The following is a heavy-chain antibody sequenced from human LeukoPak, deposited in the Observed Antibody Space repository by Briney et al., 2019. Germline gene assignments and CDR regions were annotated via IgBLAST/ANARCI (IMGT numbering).Heavy chain of an antibody. J-gene: IGHJ4*02. CDR1: VFTFGDYA. CDR3: TRVGYDYFDY. Sequence: GGSLRLSCTASVFTFGDYAMSWVRQAPGKGLEGVGFIRCKAYGGTTEYAASVKGRFTISRDDYKSIAYLQMNSLKTEHTAVYYCTRVGYDYFDYWGQGTLGTVS. D-gene: IGHD5-18*01. V-gene: IGHV3-49*04. CDR2: IRCKAYGGTT.